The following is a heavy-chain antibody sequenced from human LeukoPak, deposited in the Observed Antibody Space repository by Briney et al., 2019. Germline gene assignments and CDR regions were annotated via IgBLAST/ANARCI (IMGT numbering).Heavy chain of an antibody. CDR1: GYTFTSHY. CDR3: AREIGPIQLHLWGSAFDY. CDR2: INPSGGST. V-gene: IGHV1-46*01. Sequence: AASVKVSCKASGYTFTSHYMHWVRQAPEQGLEWMGIINPSGGSTSYAQKFQGRVTMTRDMSTRTDYMELSSLRSEDTAVYYCAREIGPIQLHLWGSAFDYWGQGTLVTVSS. J-gene: IGHJ4*02. D-gene: IGHD5-24*01.